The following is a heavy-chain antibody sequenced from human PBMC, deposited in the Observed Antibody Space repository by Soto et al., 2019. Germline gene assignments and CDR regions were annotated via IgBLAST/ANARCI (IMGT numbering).Heavy chain of an antibody. CDR2: ISGGGDTT. J-gene: IGHJ4*02. D-gene: IGHD3-10*01. V-gene: IGHV3-23*01. CDR1: GFTFNNYA. Sequence: EVQLLDSGGGLVQPGGSLRLSCAASGFTFNNYAMTWVHQAPGKGLEWVSAISGGGDTTSYADSVKGRFTVSRDGSKNTLYLQMSSSRAEDTALYYCAKGRGGSGSLTPRVDFWGQGTLVTVSS. CDR3: AKGRGGSGSLTPRVDF.